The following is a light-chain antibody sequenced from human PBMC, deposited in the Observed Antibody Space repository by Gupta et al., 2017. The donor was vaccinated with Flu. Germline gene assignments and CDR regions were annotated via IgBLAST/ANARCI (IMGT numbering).Light chain of an antibody. CDR3: AAWDDDLNGPV. CDR2: SYN. CDR1: SSNIGSNT. Sequence: QSVLTQPPSASGTPGQRVTISCSGSSSNIGSNTVHWYQQLPGTAPKLLIYSYNQRPSGVPDRFSGSKSGTSASLAISGLQSADEADYYCAAWDDDLNGPVFGGGTRLTVL. V-gene: IGLV1-44*01. J-gene: IGLJ3*02.